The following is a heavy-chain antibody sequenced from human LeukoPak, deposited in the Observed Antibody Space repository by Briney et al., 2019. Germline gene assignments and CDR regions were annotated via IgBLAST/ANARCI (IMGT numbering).Heavy chain of an antibody. V-gene: IGHV3-7*01. CDR1: GFTFSSYW. J-gene: IGHJ3*02. Sequence: PGGSLRLSCAASGFTFSSYWMSWVRQAPGKGLEWVANIKQDGSEKYYVDSVKGRFTISRDNAKNSLYLQMNSLRAEDTAVYYCARQTRGVSGNDAFDIWGQGTMVTVSS. CDR3: ARQTRGVSGNDAFDI. D-gene: IGHD3-10*01. CDR2: IKQDGSEK.